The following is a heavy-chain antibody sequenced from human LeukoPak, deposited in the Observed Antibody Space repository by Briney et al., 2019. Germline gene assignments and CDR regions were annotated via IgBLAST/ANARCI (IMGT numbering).Heavy chain of an antibody. D-gene: IGHD3-10*01. V-gene: IGHV1-69*05. J-gene: IGHJ5*02. Sequence: SVKVSCKASGGTFSSYAISWVRQAPGQGLEWMGGIIPIFGTANYAQKFQGRVTITTDESTSTAYMELSSLRSEDTAVYYCARGTSPYGSGSYWPNWFDPWGQGTLVTVSS. CDR1: GGTFSSYA. CDR3: ARGTSPYGSGSYWPNWFDP. CDR2: IIPIFGTA.